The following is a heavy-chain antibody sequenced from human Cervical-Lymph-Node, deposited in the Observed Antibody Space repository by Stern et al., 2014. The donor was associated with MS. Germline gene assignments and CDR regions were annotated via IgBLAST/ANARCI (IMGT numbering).Heavy chain of an antibody. CDR3: ARMMGSGYRHYFDY. Sequence: QVTLNESGPALVQPTQTLTLTCTFSGFSLVTSGVRVSWLRQPPGKALEWLARIDWNDKTFYNTSLMTRLTISKDTSKNQVVLTMTNVDPVDTATYYCARMMGSGYRHYFDYWGQGTPVTVS. D-gene: IGHD3-3*01. CDR2: IDWNDKT. CDR1: GFSLVTSGVR. J-gene: IGHJ4*02. V-gene: IGHV2-70*04.